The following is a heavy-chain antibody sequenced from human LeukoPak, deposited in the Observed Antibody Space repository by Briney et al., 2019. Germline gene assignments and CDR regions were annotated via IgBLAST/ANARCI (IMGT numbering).Heavy chain of an antibody. Sequence: RGSLRLSCAASGFIVSSNYMSWVRQAPGKGLEWVSVIDSGGRTFYADSVRGRFTISRDNSKNTLFLQMNSLRAEDIAVYYCARDQYYDSGTYSYYYMDVWGKGTTVTVSS. V-gene: IGHV3-53*01. D-gene: IGHD3-10*01. CDR1: GFIVSSNY. CDR2: IDSGGRT. CDR3: ARDQYYDSGTYSYYYMDV. J-gene: IGHJ6*03.